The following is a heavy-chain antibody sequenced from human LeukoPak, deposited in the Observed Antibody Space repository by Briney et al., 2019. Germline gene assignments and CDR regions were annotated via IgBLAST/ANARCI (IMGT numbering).Heavy chain of an antibody. Sequence: PSETLSLTCTVSGGSISSGGYYWSWIRQHPGKGLEWIGYIYYSGSTYYNPSLKSRVTISVDTSKNQFSLKLSSVTAADTAVYYCASALTYDSWSGYCDGGGYYYGMDVWGQGTTVTVSS. CDR2: IYYSGST. J-gene: IGHJ6*02. CDR3: ASALTYDSWSGYCDGGGYYYGMDV. CDR1: GGSISSGGYY. D-gene: IGHD3-3*01. V-gene: IGHV4-31*03.